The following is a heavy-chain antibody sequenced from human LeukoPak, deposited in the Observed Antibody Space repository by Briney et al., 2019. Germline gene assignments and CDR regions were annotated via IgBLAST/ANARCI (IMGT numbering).Heavy chain of an antibody. J-gene: IGHJ6*03. CDR2: FDPEDGET. CDR1: DYTLTELS. V-gene: IGHV1-24*01. Sequence: ASVTVSCKVSDYTLTELSMHWVRQAPGKGLEWMRGFDPEDGETIYAQKFQGRVTMTEDTSTDTADMELSSLRSEDTAVYYCATRSPSLSGDYTYYYNMDVWGKGTTVTVSS. CDR3: ATRSPSLSGDYTYYYNMDV. D-gene: IGHD4-17*01.